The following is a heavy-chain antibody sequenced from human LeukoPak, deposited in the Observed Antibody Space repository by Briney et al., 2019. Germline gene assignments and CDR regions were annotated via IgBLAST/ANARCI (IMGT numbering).Heavy chain of an antibody. Sequence: GGSLRLSCAVSGFTFSDHWMHWVRQAPGKGLEWVAIMNHDGNERAYVDSVKGRFTISRDNAKNSLYLQMISLRAEDTAVYYCARDEGGYCSSTSCPNWFDPWGQGTLVTVSS. CDR3: ARDEGGYCSSTSCPNWFDP. D-gene: IGHD2-2*01. V-gene: IGHV3-7*03. CDR2: MNHDGNER. J-gene: IGHJ5*02. CDR1: GFTFSDHW.